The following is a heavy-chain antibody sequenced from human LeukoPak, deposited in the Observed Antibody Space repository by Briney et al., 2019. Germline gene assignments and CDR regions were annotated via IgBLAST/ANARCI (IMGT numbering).Heavy chain of an antibody. J-gene: IGHJ2*01. CDR3: ARESIRGYFDL. Sequence: PSETLSLTCTVSSGSISGYYWSWIRQPPGKGLEWIGYIHYSGSTTFNPSLKSRVTISLDTSKNQFSLKLSSVTAADTAVYYCARESIRGYFDLWGRGTLVTVSS. D-gene: IGHD3-3*02. V-gene: IGHV4-59*01. CDR1: SGSISGYY. CDR2: IHYSGST.